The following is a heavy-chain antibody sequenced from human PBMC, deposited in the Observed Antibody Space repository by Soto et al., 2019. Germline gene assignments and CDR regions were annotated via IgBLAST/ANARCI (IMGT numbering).Heavy chain of an antibody. D-gene: IGHD3-9*01. V-gene: IGHV1-2*04. CDR2: INPNSGGT. Sequence: ASVKVSCKASGYTFTGYYMHWVRQAPGQGLEWMGWINPNSGGTNYAQKFQGWVTMTRDTSISTAYMELSRLRSDDTAVYYCAREGPYYDILTGYYTPPYYYYGMDVWGQGTTVTVSS. J-gene: IGHJ6*02. CDR3: AREGPYYDILTGYYTPPYYYYGMDV. CDR1: GYTFTGYY.